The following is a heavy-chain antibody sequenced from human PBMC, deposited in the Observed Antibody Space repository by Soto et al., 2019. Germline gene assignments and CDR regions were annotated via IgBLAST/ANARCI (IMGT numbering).Heavy chain of an antibody. CDR1: GYTFTGYY. CDR3: ARDRLMLAVGLDY. CDR2: INPNSGGT. V-gene: IGHV1-2*02. D-gene: IGHD6-19*01. Sequence: QVQLVQSGAEVKKPGASVKVSCKASGYTFTGYYMHCVRQAPGQGLEWMGWINPNSGGTNYAQKFQGRVTMTRDKYLSTEYMELSRLRSDDTAVYYCARDRLMLAVGLDYWGQGTLVTVSS. J-gene: IGHJ4*02.